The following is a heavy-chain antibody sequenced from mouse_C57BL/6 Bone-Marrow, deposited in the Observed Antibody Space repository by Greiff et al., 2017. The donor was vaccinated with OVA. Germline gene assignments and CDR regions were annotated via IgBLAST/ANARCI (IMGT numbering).Heavy chain of an antibody. CDR3: ARNLYYDYDEGFAY. CDR1: GFSLTNYA. V-gene: IGHV2-9-1*01. J-gene: IGHJ3*01. D-gene: IGHD2-4*01. Sequence: VQRVESGPGLVAPSQSLSITCTVSGFSLTNYAISWVRQPPGKGLEWLGVIWTGGGTNYNSALKSRLSISKDNSKSQVFLKMNSLQTDDTARYYCARNLYYDYDEGFAYWGQGTLVTVSA. CDR2: IWTGGGT.